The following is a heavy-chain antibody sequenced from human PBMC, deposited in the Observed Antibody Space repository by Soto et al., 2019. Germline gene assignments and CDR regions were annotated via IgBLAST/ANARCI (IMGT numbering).Heavy chain of an antibody. J-gene: IGHJ4*02. CDR3: ARSGLAVAGTTDFDY. CDR1: GGSISSSSYY. CDR2: IYYSGST. Sequence: SETVSLTCTVSGGSISSSSYYWGWIRQPPGKGLEWIGSIYYSGSTYYNPSLKSRVTISVDTSKNQFSLKLSSVTAADTAVYYCARSGLAVAGTTDFDYWGQGTLVTVSS. D-gene: IGHD6-19*01. V-gene: IGHV4-39*01.